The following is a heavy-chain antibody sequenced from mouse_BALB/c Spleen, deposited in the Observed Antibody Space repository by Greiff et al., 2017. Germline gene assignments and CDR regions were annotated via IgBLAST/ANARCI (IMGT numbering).Heavy chain of an antibody. Sequence: QVQLQQPGAELVKPGASVKLSCKASGYTFTSYYMYWVKQRPGQGLEWIGGINPSNGGTNFNEKFKSKATLTVDKSSSTAYMQLSSLTSEDSAVYYCTRSRDYGGFAYWGQGTLVTVSA. CDR3: TRSRDYGGFAY. J-gene: IGHJ3*01. CDR1: GYTFTSYY. CDR2: INPSNGGT. D-gene: IGHD2-4*01. V-gene: IGHV1S81*02.